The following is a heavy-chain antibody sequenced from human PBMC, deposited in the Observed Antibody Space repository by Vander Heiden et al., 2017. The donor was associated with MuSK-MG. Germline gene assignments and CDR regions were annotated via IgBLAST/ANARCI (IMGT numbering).Heavy chain of an antibody. V-gene: IGHV1-69*01. D-gene: IGHD3-9*01. J-gene: IGHJ6*03. CDR1: GGTFSSYA. CDR3: ARDPSHYDILTGYYYYMDV. CDR2: IIPIFGTA. Sequence: QVQLVQSGAEVKKPGSSVKVSCKASGGTFSSYALSWVRQAPGQGLEWMGGIIPIFGTANYAQKFQGRVTITADESTSTAYMELSSLRSEDTAVYYCARDPSHYDILTGYYYYMDVWGKGTTVTVSS.